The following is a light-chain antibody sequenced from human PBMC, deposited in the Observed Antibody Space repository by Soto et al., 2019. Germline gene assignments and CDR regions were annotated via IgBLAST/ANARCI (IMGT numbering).Light chain of an antibody. V-gene: IGKV1-33*01. J-gene: IGKJ5*01. CDR1: QDVATS. Sequence: DIQLTQSPASVSASVGDRVTITCPASQDVATSLPWYQQKPGQAPKLLIYDGSTVASGVPPRFSGSGSGTDFTFNITSLQPDDLAAYYCQQYDSQPFTCGRGTRVEI. CDR3: QQYDSQPFT. CDR2: DGS.